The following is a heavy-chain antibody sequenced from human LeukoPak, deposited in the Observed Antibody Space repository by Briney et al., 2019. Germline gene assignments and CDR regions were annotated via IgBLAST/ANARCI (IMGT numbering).Heavy chain of an antibody. D-gene: IGHD2-2*01. CDR3: AKDLDVVPAAIFVY. J-gene: IGHJ4*02. V-gene: IGHV3-64*04. Sequence: GGSLRLSCSASGFTFSSYAMHWVRQAPGKGLEYVSAISSNGGSTYYADSVKGRFTISRDNSKNTLYLQMNSLRAEDTAVYYCAKDLDVVPAAIFVYWGQGTLVTVSS. CDR1: GFTFSSYA. CDR2: ISSNGGST.